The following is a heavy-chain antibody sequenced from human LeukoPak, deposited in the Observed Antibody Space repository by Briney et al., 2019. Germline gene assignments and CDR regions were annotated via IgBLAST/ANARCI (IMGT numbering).Heavy chain of an antibody. Sequence: PSETLSLTCTVSGGSISSGDYYWSWIRQPPGKGLEWIGYIYYSGSTYYNPSLKSRVTISVDTSKNQFSLKLSSVTAADTAVYYCARSYYYDSSGHDYWGQGTLVTVSS. CDR3: ARSYYYDSSGHDY. D-gene: IGHD3-22*01. CDR1: GGSISSGDYY. J-gene: IGHJ4*02. CDR2: IYYSGST. V-gene: IGHV4-30-4*01.